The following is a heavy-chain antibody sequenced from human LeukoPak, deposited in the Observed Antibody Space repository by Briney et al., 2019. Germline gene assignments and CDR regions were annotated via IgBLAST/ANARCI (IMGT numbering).Heavy chain of an antibody. Sequence: GGSLRLSCAASGFTFSSYGMHWVRQAPGKGLEWVAVISYDGSNKFYADSVKGRFTISRDNSKNTLYLQMNSLRAEDTAVYYCTTDNGYTAFDIWGQGTMVTVSS. CDR1: GFTFSSYG. J-gene: IGHJ3*02. CDR3: TTDNGYTAFDI. V-gene: IGHV3-30*03. CDR2: ISYDGSNK. D-gene: IGHD2-2*02.